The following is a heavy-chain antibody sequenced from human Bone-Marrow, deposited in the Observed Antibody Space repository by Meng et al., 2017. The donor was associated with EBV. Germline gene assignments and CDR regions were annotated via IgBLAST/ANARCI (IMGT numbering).Heavy chain of an antibody. CDR3: ASGHNSSHQRRRYFFS. J-gene: IGHJ4*02. CDR2: IIPIFGTT. Sequence: QVQLVKSGTEVKKTGSSVKVSCKASGDTLSSYSIIWVRQVPGQGLEWMGEIIPIFGTTDHAQKYQGRVTITADESTRTVYMELNSLTSEDSAMYYCASGHNSSHQRRRYFFSWGQGTLVTVSS. CDR1: GDTLSSYS. D-gene: IGHD3-9*01. V-gene: IGHV1-69*01.